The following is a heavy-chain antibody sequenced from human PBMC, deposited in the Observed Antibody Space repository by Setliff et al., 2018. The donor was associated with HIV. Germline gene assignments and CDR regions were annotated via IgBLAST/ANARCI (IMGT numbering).Heavy chain of an antibody. Sequence: GGSLRLSCAASGFTFSNAWMSWVRQTPGKGLEWVGRIRSKTDGATADYAAPVKGRFTISRDDSKSIAYLQMNSLKTEDRAVYYCTRGRLRQLDNSHYYYYGMDVWGQGTTVTVSS. J-gene: IGHJ6*02. CDR1: GFTFSNAW. V-gene: IGHV3-15*01. CDR3: TRGRLRQLDNSHYYYYGMDV. D-gene: IGHD1-1*01. CDR2: IRSKTDGATA.